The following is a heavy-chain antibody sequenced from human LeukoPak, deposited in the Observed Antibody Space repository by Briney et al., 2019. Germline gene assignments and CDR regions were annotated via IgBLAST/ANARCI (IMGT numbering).Heavy chain of an antibody. CDR1: GGSISSYY. CDR3: ARVSDSSSWNWVDY. CDR2: IYYSGST. V-gene: IGHV4-59*01. J-gene: IGHJ4*02. Sequence: SETPSLTCTVSGGSISSYYWSWIRQPPGKGLEWIGYIYYSGSTNYNPSLKSRVTISVDTSKNQFSLKLSSVTAADTAVYYCARVSDSSSWNWVDYWGQGTLVTVSS. D-gene: IGHD6-13*01.